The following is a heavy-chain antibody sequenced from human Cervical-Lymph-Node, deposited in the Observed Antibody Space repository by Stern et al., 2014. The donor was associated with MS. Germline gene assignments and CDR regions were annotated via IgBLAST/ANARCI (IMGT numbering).Heavy chain of an antibody. CDR2: VSGDNGTT. J-gene: IGHJ4*02. Sequence: VQLVESGAEVKKPGASVRVSCKAFGYTFTHSGVSWVRQAPGQGLEWMGWVSGDNGTTDYAPQLQGRVTMTTDTSTSTAYMELRSLTSDDTAVYYCARDDNLHLWPPYFDFWGQGTLVTVSS. CDR3: ARDDNLHLWPPYFDF. D-gene: IGHD5-18*01. CDR1: GYTFTHSG. V-gene: IGHV1-18*01.